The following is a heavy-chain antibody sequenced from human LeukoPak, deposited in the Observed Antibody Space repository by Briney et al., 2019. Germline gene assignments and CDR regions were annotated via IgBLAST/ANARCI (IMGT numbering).Heavy chain of an antibody. Sequence: QPGRSLRLSCTASGFTFGDYAMNWVRQAPGKGLDWGGFIRNKPYGEATEYAASVKGRFTISRDDSKSIAYLQMNSLKTEDTAVYYCTRDGQRAGDFDYWGQGTLVTVSS. J-gene: IGHJ4*02. CDR2: IRNKPYGEAT. V-gene: IGHV3-49*04. D-gene: IGHD6-25*01. CDR1: GFTFGDYA. CDR3: TRDGQRAGDFDY.